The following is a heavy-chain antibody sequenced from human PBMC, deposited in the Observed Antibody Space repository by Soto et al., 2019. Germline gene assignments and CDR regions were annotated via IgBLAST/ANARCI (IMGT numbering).Heavy chain of an antibody. J-gene: IGHJ4*02. CDR2: IFHTGGT. D-gene: IGHD5-18*01. CDR3: ARGTFSYGPNLHYFDF. CDR1: GGSISSGGHS. V-gene: IGHV4-30-2*01. Sequence: SETLSLTCAVSGGSISSGGHSWSWIRQPPGQGLEWIGFIFHTGGTYYTPSLTSRVTMSVDMSKNQFSLKLSSVTAADTAVYYCARGTFSYGPNLHYFDFWGQGSLVTVSS.